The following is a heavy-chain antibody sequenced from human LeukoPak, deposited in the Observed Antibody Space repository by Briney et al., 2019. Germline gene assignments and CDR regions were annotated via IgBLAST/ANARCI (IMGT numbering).Heavy chain of an antibody. CDR1: GYTFSSYE. CDR2: ISSSGSTI. J-gene: IGHJ4*02. D-gene: IGHD5-12*01. CDR3: ARDVYSGYFDY. V-gene: IGHV3-48*03. Sequence: PGGSLRLSCAASGYTFSSYEMNWVRQAPGKGLEWVSYISSSGSTIYYADSVKGRFAISRDNAKNSLYLQMNSLRAEDTAVYYCARDVYSGYFDYWGQGTLVTVSS.